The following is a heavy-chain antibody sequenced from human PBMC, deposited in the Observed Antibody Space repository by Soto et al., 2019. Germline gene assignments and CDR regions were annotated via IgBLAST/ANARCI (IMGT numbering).Heavy chain of an antibody. CDR1: GYNFNTYG. CDR2: ISGYTGYT. V-gene: IGHV1-18*01. J-gene: IGHJ4*02. CDR3: ARDRDYSHTDADIDY. D-gene: IGHD3-22*01. Sequence: QVQLMQSGAEVRRPGTSVRISCTTSGYNFNTYGIIWVRQAPGQGLEWMGWISGYTGYTQYAQSSEDRITLSTDTSTSTAFLELRNLRSGDTALYFCARDRDYSHTDADIDYWGQGTLVTVSS.